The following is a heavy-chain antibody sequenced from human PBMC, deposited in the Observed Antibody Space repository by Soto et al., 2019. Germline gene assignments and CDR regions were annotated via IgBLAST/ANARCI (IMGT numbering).Heavy chain of an antibody. D-gene: IGHD3-16*02. CDR2: IIPIFGTA. Sequence: QVQLVQSGAEVKKPGSSVKVSCKASGGTFSSYAISWVRQAPGQGLEWMGGIIPIFGTANYAQKFQGRVTITADKSTSTAYMELSSLRSEDTAVYYCASGPLYDYVWWSYRYPYWGQGTLVTVSS. CDR3: ASGPLYDYVWWSYRYPY. CDR1: GGTFSSYA. J-gene: IGHJ4*02. V-gene: IGHV1-69*06.